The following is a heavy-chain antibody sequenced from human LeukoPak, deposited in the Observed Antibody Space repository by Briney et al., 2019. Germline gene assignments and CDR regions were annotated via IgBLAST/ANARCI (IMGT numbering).Heavy chain of an antibody. J-gene: IGHJ4*02. V-gene: IGHV4-31*03. D-gene: IGHD5-18*01. Sequence: SETLSLTCTVSGGSISSSSYYWSWIRQHPGKGLEWIGYIYYSGSTYYNPSLKSRVTISVDTSKNQFSLKLSSVTAADTAVYYCARDHRYSYGLYYFDYWGQGTLVTVSS. CDR2: IYYSGST. CDR1: GGSISSSSYY. CDR3: ARDHRYSYGLYYFDY.